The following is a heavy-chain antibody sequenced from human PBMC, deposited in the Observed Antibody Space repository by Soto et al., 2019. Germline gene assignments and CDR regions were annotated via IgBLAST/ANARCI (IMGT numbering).Heavy chain of an antibody. CDR2: INHSGST. Sequence: SETLSLTCAVYGGSFSGYYWSWIRQPPGKGLEWIGEINHSGSTNYNPSLKSRVTISVDTSKNQFSLKLSSVTAADTAVYYCAREALGYCSSTSCYVDHVYYYYYYMDVWGKGTTVTVSS. CDR1: GGSFSGYY. D-gene: IGHD2-2*01. CDR3: AREALGYCSSTSCYVDHVYYYYYYMDV. J-gene: IGHJ6*03. V-gene: IGHV4-34*01.